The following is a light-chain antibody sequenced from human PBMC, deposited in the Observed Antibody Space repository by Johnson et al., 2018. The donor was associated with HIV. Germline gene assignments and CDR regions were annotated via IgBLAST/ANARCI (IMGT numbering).Light chain of an antibody. CDR2: DNK. CDR3: GTWDSSLSAVYV. Sequence: QSILTQPPSVSAAPGQKVTISCSGSTSNIGKSYVSWYQQLQGTAPKLLIYDNKRRPSGTPDRFSGSKSGTSATLAITGLQTGDEADYYCGTWDSSLSAVYVFGTGTKVTVL. CDR1: TSNIGKSY. V-gene: IGLV1-51*01. J-gene: IGLJ1*01.